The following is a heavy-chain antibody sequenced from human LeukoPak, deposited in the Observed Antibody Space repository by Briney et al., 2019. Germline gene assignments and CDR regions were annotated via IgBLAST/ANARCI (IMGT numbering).Heavy chain of an antibody. CDR3: ANLLSSTWYGDY. D-gene: IGHD6-13*01. V-gene: IGHV4-39*01. CDR2: IYYNGSP. Sequence: SETLSLTCTVSGGSISCSSYYWGWIRQPPGKGLEWIGSIYYNGSPYYNPSLKSRVTISVDTSKNQFSLKLSSVTAADTAVYYCANLLSSTWYGDYWGQGTLVTVSP. CDR1: GGSISCSSYY. J-gene: IGHJ4*02.